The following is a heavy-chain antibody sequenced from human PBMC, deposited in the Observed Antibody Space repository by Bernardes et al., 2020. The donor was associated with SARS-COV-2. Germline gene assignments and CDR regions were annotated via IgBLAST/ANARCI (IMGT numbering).Heavy chain of an antibody. CDR2: ISAYNGVT. CDR3: ARDCSDVSCYRRYYFDY. D-gene: IGHD2-15*01. Sequence: ASVKVSCKASGYIFISYGFSWVRQAPGQGPEWMGWISAYNGVTEYPQKFQGRVTMTTDKSTSTAYMELRSLRSDDTAVFYCARDCSDVSCYRRYYFDYWGQGSLVTVST. J-gene: IGHJ4*02. V-gene: IGHV1-18*01. CDR1: GYIFISYG.